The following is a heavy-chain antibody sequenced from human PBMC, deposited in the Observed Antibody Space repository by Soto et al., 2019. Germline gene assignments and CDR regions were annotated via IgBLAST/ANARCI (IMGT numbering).Heavy chain of an antibody. CDR2: ISANGGDT. J-gene: IGHJ4*02. D-gene: IGHD5-18*01. V-gene: IGHV3-23*01. Sequence: EVQLSESGGGLEQPGGSLRLSCAASGFTFRSFAMSWVRQAPGKGLEWVSGISANGGDTNYADSVKGRFTISRDNSKNTLYLKLNSLRAEDTAVYYCAKPQYNYDYGSFNDWGQGTLVTVAS. CDR1: GFTFRSFA. CDR3: AKPQYNYDYGSFND.